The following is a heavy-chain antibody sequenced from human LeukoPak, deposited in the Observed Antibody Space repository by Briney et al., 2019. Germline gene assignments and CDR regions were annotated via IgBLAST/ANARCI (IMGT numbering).Heavy chain of an antibody. CDR2: IRYDGSNK. D-gene: IGHD1-7*01. V-gene: IGHV3-30*02. CDR1: GFTFSSYG. J-gene: IGHJ4*02. CDR3: AKDLGNWNSEYYFDY. Sequence: PGGSLRLSCAASGFTFSSYGMHWVRQAPGKGLEWVAFIRYDGSNKYYADSVKGRFTISRDNSKDTLYLQMNSLRAEDTAVYCCAKDLGNWNSEYYFDYWGQGTLVTVSS.